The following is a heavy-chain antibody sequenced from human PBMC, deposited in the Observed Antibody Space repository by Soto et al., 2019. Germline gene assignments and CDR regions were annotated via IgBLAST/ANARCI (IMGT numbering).Heavy chain of an antibody. V-gene: IGHV3-7*04. CDR1: GFAFSGYW. Sequence: EVQLVESGGGLVQPGGSLRLSCAASGFAFSGYWMTWVRQATGTGLEWVASIKKDGSEKYYVDSVKGRFTISRDNANNSLYLQMNSLRAEDTAVYFCARGSGVDVWGQGTTVTVSS. J-gene: IGHJ6*02. CDR3: ARGSGVDV. CDR2: IKKDGSEK.